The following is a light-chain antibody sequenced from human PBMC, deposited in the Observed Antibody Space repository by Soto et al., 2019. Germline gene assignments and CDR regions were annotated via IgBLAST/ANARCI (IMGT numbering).Light chain of an antibody. CDR2: AAS. J-gene: IGKJ1*01. Sequence: DVQMTQSPSSLSASVGDRVTITCRASQSVSIYLNWYQQKPGKAPNLLISAASSLQNGVPSRFRGSGSGTDFTLTISGLQRADFAPYYCQQSYSTPPWAFGPGTKADIK. CDR1: QSVSIY. CDR3: QQSYSTPPWA. V-gene: IGKV1-39*01.